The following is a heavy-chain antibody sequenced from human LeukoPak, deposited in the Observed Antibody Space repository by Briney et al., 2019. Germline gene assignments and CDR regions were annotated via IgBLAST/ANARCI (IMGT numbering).Heavy chain of an antibody. CDR3: ARQFEGDCSSTSCYTNWFDP. V-gene: IGHV5-51*01. Sequence: GESLKISCKGSGYSFTSYRIGWVRQMPGKGLEWLGIIYPGDSDTRYSPSFQGQVTISADKSISTAYLQWSSLKASDTAMYYCARQFEGDCSSTSCYTNWFDPWGQGTLVTVSS. D-gene: IGHD2-2*02. CDR1: GYSFTSYR. J-gene: IGHJ5*02. CDR2: IYPGDSDT.